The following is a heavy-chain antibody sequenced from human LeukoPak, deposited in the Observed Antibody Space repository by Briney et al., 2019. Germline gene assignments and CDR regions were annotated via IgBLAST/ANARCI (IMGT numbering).Heavy chain of an antibody. J-gene: IGHJ6*02. D-gene: IGHD6-6*01. Sequence: GGSLRLSCAASGFTFSSYRMDWVRQAAGKGLEWVSSISSSSSYIYYADSVKGRFTMSRDNAKNSLYLQMNSLRAEDTAVYYCATRPDVGMDVWGQGTTVTVSS. CDR3: ATRPDVGMDV. CDR1: GFTFSSYR. CDR2: ISSSSSYI. V-gene: IGHV3-21*01.